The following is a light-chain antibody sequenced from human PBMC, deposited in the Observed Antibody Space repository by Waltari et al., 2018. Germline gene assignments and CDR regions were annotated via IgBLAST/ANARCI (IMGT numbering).Light chain of an antibody. CDR2: DIS. J-gene: IGKJ4*01. V-gene: IGKV3-15*01. CDR3: QQYDSWPQT. Sequence: EVVMTQSPATLSVSPGERATLFCRTSQSVDYKLAWYQHKPGQAPRPLMYDISTRIPGIPARFSGGGSGTLFTLTISSLQSEDFAVYYCQQYDSWPQTFGGGTKVEIK. CDR1: QSVDYK.